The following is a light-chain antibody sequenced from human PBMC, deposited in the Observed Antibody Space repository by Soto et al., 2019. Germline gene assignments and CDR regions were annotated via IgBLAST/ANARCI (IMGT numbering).Light chain of an antibody. V-gene: IGLV2-23*01. CDR3: CSYAGSSTYA. CDR2: EGS. Sequence: QSALTQPASVSGSPGQSITISCTGTSNDVGSYNLVSWYQQHPGKAPKLMIYEGSKRPSGVSNRFSGSKSGNTASLTISGLQAEDEADYYCCSYAGSSTYAFGTGTKLTVL. CDR1: SNDVGSYNL. J-gene: IGLJ1*01.